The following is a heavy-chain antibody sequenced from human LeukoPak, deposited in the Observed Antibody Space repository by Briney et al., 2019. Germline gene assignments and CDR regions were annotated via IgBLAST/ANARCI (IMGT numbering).Heavy chain of an antibody. J-gene: IGHJ4*02. Sequence: SETLSLTCSVSGGSIRSYYWSWIRQPPGKGLEWIGYIHYSGSANYNPSIKSRVTISVDPSKNLLSLKLTSVTAADTAVYYCARSKKGYSYGPFDYWGQGTLVTVSS. CDR3: ARSKKGYSYGPFDY. CDR1: GGSIRSYY. V-gene: IGHV4-59*08. CDR2: IHYSGSA. D-gene: IGHD5-18*01.